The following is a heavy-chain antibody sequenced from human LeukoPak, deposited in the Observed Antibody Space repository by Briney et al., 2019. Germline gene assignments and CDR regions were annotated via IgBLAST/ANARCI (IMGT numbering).Heavy chain of an antibody. CDR1: GGSFSSYA. D-gene: IGHD4-23*01. CDR3: ARAWDYGGNSDLDY. J-gene: IGHJ4*02. V-gene: IGHV1-18*01. Sequence: ASVKVSCKTSGGSFSSYAISWVRQAPGQGLEWMGWISAYNGNTNYAQKLQGRVTMTTDTSTSTAYMELRSLRSDDTAVYYCARAWDYGGNSDLDYWGQGTLVTVSS. CDR2: ISAYNGNT.